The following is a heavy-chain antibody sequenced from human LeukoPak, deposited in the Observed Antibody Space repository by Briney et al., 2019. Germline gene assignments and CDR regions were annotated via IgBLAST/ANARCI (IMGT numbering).Heavy chain of an antibody. Sequence: GSLRLSCAASGFTFDDHAMHWVRQAPGKDLEWVSLISGDGGSTYYADSVKGRFTISRDNSKNSLYLQMNSLRTEDTALYYCAKAGYFDWLLYYWGQGTLVTVSS. J-gene: IGHJ4*02. CDR3: AKAGYFDWLLYY. V-gene: IGHV3-43*02. D-gene: IGHD3-9*01. CDR2: ISGDGGST. CDR1: GFTFDDHA.